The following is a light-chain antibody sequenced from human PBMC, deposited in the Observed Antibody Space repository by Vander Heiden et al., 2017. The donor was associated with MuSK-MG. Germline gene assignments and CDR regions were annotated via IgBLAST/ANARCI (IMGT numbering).Light chain of an antibody. CDR1: QFVRSSY. CDR3: QQYGRSPRT. CDR2: GAS. Sequence: DIVSTPSPVTLSLLPGERVTLSCRASQFVRSSYLAWYQQKPGLAHRLVIYGASTRATGIPDRVSGSGSGADFTLTISRLEPEDFAVYFCQQYGRSPRTFGQGTKVEI. J-gene: IGKJ1*01. V-gene: IGKV3-20*01.